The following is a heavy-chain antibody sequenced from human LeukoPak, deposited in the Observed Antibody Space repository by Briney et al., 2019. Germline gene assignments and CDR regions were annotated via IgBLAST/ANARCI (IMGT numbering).Heavy chain of an antibody. D-gene: IGHD5-18*01. CDR2: ISAYNGNT. CDR3: ARDRRRGYSYGYDDY. V-gene: IGHV1-18*01. CDR1: GYTFTSYG. J-gene: IGHJ4*02. Sequence: ASVKVSCXASGYTFTSYGISWVRQAPGQGLEWMGWISAYNGNTNYAQKLQGRVTMTTDTSTSTAYMELRSLRSDDTAVYYCARDRRRGYSYGYDDYWGQRTLVTVSS.